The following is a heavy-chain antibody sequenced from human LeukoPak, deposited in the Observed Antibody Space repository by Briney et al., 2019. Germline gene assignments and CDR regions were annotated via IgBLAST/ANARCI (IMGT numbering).Heavy chain of an antibody. V-gene: IGHV3-49*03. CDR3: TREFRGAKVFFDY. CDR1: GFTFGDYA. D-gene: IGHD1-26*01. CDR2: IRSKAYGGTT. Sequence: GGSLRLSCTASGFTFGDYAMSWFRQAPGKGLEWVGFIRSKAYGGTTEYAASVKGRFTISRDDSKSIAYLQMNSLKTEDTAVYYCTREFRGAKVFFDYWGQGTLVTVSS. J-gene: IGHJ4*02.